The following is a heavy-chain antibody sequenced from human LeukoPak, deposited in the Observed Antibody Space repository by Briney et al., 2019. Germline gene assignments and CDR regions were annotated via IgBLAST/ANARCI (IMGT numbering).Heavy chain of an antibody. CDR2: IYYSGST. Sequence: PSETLSLTCTVSGGSISSSSYYWGWIRQPPGKGLEWIGSIYYSGSTYYNPSLKSRVTISVDTSKNQFSLKLSSVTAADTAVYYCARAAAGYSQYYYYYMDVWGKGTTVTVSS. CDR1: GGSISSSSYY. D-gene: IGHD6-13*01. V-gene: IGHV4-39*07. CDR3: ARAAAGYSQYYYYYMDV. J-gene: IGHJ6*03.